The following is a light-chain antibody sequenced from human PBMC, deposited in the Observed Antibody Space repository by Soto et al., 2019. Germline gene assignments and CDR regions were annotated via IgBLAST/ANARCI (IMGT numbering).Light chain of an antibody. CDR1: SSDVGSYNY. CDR2: DVS. CDR3: SSYSSSITLA. J-gene: IGLJ2*01. Sequence: QSALTQPASVSGSPGQSITISCTGTSSDVGSYNYVSWYQHHPGKAPKLMIYDVSNRPSVVSNRFSGSKSGNTASLTISGRQAEDEADYYCSSYSSSITLAFGGGTKLTVL. V-gene: IGLV2-14*03.